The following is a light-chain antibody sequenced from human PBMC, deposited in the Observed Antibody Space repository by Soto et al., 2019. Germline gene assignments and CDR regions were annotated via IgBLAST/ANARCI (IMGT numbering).Light chain of an antibody. CDR1: QSVSSN. CDR3: QQYGNSAWT. CDR2: GAS. J-gene: IGKJ1*01. Sequence: EMVVPRWPAPRPRSPAKEATIAFRASQSVSSNLAWYQQKPGQAPRLLIYGASSRANGIPDRFSGSGSGTDFTLAISSLEPEDFAVYYCQQYGNSAWTFGQGTKVDI. V-gene: IGKV3-20*01.